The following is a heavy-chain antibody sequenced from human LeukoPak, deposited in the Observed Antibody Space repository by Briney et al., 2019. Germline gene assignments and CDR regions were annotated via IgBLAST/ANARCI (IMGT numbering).Heavy chain of an antibody. CDR3: AREYNQHYYDSSGYYYDY. CDR1: GYTFRDYY. CDR2: ISIRGKVI. V-gene: IGHV3-11*04. Sequence: GGALRLSCAASGYTFRDYYMSWVGQAPGKGREGGSYISIRGKVIYYADTVRGGVTISREKAKKSLYMQINRLREADTAVYYCAREYNQHYYDSSGYYYDYWGQGTLVTVSS. D-gene: IGHD3-22*01. J-gene: IGHJ4*02.